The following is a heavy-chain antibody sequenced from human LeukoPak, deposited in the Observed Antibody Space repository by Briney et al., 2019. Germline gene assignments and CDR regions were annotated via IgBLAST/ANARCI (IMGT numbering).Heavy chain of an antibody. CDR1: GFIFRSYA. CDR2: ISYNGADI. V-gene: IGHV3-30*04. Sequence: GGSLRLSCEGSGFIFRSYAMHWVRQAPGRGLEWLTAISYNGADIEYSDSVKGRFTISRDNSKKTLYLQMSSLRVEDTAVYYCAKGMLNYYYMDAWGKGTTVTVSS. CDR3: AKGMLNYYYMDA. D-gene: IGHD3-16*01. J-gene: IGHJ6*03.